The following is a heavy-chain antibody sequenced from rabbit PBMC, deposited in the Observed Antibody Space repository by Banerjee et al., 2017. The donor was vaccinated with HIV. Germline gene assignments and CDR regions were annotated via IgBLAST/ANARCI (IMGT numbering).Heavy chain of an antibody. V-gene: IGHV1S40*01. J-gene: IGHJ4*01. CDR3: ARWGSGWNLNL. D-gene: IGHD1-1*01. Sequence: QSLEESGGGLVEPEGSLTLTCTASGIDFSSYGISWVRQAPGKGLEWIASINVDSTGITYYASWAKGRFTISKTSSTTVTLQMTSLTAADTATYFCARWGSGWNLNLWGPGTLVTVS. CDR1: GIDFSSYG. CDR2: INVDSTGIT.